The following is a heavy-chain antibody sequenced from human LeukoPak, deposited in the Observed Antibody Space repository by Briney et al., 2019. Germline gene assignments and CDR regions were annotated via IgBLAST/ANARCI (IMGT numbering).Heavy chain of an antibody. CDR2: ISSSGSTI. J-gene: IGHJ4*02. V-gene: IGHV3-48*03. D-gene: IGHD3-10*01. CDR1: GFTFSSYE. Sequence: GGSLRLSCAASGFTFSSYEMNWVRQAPGKGLEWVSYISSSGSTIYYADSVKGRFTISRDNAKNSLYLQMNSLRAEDTAVYYCARGGNYGSEIDYWGQGTLVTVSS. CDR3: ARGGNYGSEIDY.